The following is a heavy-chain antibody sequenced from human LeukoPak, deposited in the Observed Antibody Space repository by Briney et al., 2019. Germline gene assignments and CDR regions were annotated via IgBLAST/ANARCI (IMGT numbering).Heavy chain of an antibody. D-gene: IGHD6-13*01. CDR1: GGTFSSYA. CDR2: IIPILGIA. V-gene: IGHV1-69*04. Sequence: ASVKVSCKASGGTFSSYAISWVRQAPGQGLEWMGRIIPILGIANYAQKFQGRVTITADKSTSTAYMELSSLRSEDTAVYYCARAPAVAAAAGYYYYYYGMDVWGQGTTVTVSS. J-gene: IGHJ6*02. CDR3: ARAPAVAAAAGYYYYYYGMDV.